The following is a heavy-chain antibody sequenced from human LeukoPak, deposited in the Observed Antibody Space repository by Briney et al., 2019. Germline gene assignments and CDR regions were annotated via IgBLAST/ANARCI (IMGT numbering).Heavy chain of an antibody. CDR3: ARDNDDFFWYPDY. Sequence: GGSLRLSCAASGFTFSSYWMSWVRQAPGKGLEWVANIKQDGSEKYYVDSVKGRFTISRDNAKNSLYLQMNSLRAEDTAVYYCARDNDDFFWYPDYWGQGTLVTVSS. V-gene: IGHV3-7*01. CDR2: IKQDGSEK. D-gene: IGHD4-17*01. J-gene: IGHJ4*02. CDR1: GFTFSSYW.